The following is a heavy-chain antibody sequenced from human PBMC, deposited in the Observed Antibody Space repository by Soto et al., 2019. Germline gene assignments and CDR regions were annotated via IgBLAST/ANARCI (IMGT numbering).Heavy chain of an antibody. J-gene: IGHJ5*01. CDR3: ARADCSGGSCYSCDS. CDR2: IHPNSGAT. Sequence: QVQLVQSGAEVKKPGASVRVSCTTSGYTFIGYYMHWVRQAPGRGLEWMGWIHPNSGATNFAQKFQGRVTMTRDTSINTAYMELSRLRSDDTAVYYCARADCSGGSCYSCDSWGQGTLVTVSS. V-gene: IGHV1-2*02. D-gene: IGHD2-15*01. CDR1: GYTFIGYY.